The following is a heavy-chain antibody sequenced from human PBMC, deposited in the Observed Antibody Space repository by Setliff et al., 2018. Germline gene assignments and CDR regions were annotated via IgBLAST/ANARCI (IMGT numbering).Heavy chain of an antibody. CDR3: ARDRGSGSYFLRYFDY. Sequence: GGSLRLSCAASGFTFSSYAMHWVRQAPGKGLEWVSSISSSSSYIYYADSVKGRFTISRDNAKNSLYLQMNSLRAEDTAVYYCARDRGSGSYFLRYFDYWGQGTLVTVSS. V-gene: IGHV3-21*01. J-gene: IGHJ4*02. CDR2: ISSSSSYI. CDR1: GFTFSSYA. D-gene: IGHD1-26*01.